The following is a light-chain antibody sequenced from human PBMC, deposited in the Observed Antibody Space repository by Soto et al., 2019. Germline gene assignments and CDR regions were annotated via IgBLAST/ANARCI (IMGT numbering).Light chain of an antibody. V-gene: IGKV3-20*01. CDR2: GAS. Sequence: EIVLTQSPVTLSLSPGAGATLSCRASQSISGNYLAWYQQKPGQAPRLLIYGASNRATGIPERFSGSGSGTDFTLTISRLEPQDSAIYYCQQYVISVTFGQGTRLEIK. CDR1: QSISGNY. CDR3: QQYVISVT. J-gene: IGKJ5*01.